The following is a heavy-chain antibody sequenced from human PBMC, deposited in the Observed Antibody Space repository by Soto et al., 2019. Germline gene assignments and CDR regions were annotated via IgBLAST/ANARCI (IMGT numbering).Heavy chain of an antibody. D-gene: IGHD3-10*01. CDR1: GYTFTSYG. J-gene: IGHJ5*02. V-gene: IGHV1-18*04. CDR3: ASLSITMVRGVIITAWFDP. CDR2: ISAYNGNT. Sequence: ASVKVSCKASGYTFTSYGISWVRQAPGQGLEWMGWISAYNGNTNYAQKLQGRVTMTTDTSTSTAYMELRSLSSVTAADTAVYYCASLSITMVRGVIITAWFDPWGQGTLVTVSS.